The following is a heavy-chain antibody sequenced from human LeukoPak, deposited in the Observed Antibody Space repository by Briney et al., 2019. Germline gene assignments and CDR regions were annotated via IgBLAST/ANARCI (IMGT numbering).Heavy chain of an antibody. CDR3: ARDRLAASWYAFDY. CDR2: INPGGGGP. D-gene: IGHD6-13*01. J-gene: IGHJ4*02. Sequence: GASVKVSCKASGYTFTSYYMHWVRQAPGQGLEWMGIINPGGGGPSYALQFTRRVTMTRDTPTSPLYMELTSLTSEDTAVYYCARDRLAASWYAFDYWGQGTLVTVSS. V-gene: IGHV1-46*01. CDR1: GYTFTSYY.